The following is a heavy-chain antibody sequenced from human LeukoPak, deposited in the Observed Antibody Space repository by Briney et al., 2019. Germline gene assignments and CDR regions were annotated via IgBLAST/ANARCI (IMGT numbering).Heavy chain of an antibody. CDR2: ISAYNGNT. D-gene: IGHD6-19*01. CDR1: GGTFSSYA. Sequence: GASVKVSCKASGGTFSSYAISWVRQAPGQGLEWMGWISAYNGNTNYAQKLQGRVTMTTDTSTSTAYMELRSLRSDDTAVYYCARCETVAGTHRYRIDYWGQGTLVTVSS. CDR3: ARCETVAGTHRYRIDY. V-gene: IGHV1-18*01. J-gene: IGHJ4*02.